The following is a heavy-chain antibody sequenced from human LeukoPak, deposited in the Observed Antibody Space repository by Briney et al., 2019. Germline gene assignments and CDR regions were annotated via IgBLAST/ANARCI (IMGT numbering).Heavy chain of an antibody. CDR2: ISGSGGST. J-gene: IGHJ4*02. CDR3: AKDTGYYGSGSSDLDY. V-gene: IGHV3-23*01. Sequence: GGSLRLSCAASGFTFSSYGMSWVRQAPGKGLEWVSAISGSGGSTYYADSVKGRFTISRDNSKNTLYLQMNSLRAEDTAVYYCAKDTGYYGSGSSDLDYWGQGTLVTVSS. D-gene: IGHD3-10*01. CDR1: GFTFSSYG.